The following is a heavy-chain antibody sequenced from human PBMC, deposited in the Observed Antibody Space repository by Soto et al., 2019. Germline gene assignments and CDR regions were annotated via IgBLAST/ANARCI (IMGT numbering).Heavy chain of an antibody. CDR2: INPSGGST. CDR1: GYTFTSYY. D-gene: IGHD3-10*01. V-gene: IGHV1-46*01. Sequence: ASVKVSCKASGYTFTSYYMHWVRQAPGQGLEWMGIINPSGGSTSYAQKFQGRVTMTRDTSTSTVYMELSSLRSEDTAVYYCARGTRVRGVIIKVDYYYGMDVWGQGTTVTVSS. CDR3: ARGTRVRGVIIKVDYYYGMDV. J-gene: IGHJ6*02.